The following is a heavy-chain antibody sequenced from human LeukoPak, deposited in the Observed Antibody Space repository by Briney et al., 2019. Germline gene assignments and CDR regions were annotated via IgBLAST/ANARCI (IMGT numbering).Heavy chain of an antibody. CDR2: IYYSGST. CDR1: GGSISSGGYY. V-gene: IGHV4-31*03. J-gene: IGHJ4*02. Sequence: SETLSLTCTVSGGSISSGGYYWSWIRQHPGKGLEWIGYIYYSGSTYYNPSLKSRVTISVDTSRNQFSLKLSSVTAADTAVYYCARTSLGGYYDSSGLYYFDYRGQGTLVTVSS. D-gene: IGHD3-22*01. CDR3: ARTSLGGYYDSSGLYYFDY.